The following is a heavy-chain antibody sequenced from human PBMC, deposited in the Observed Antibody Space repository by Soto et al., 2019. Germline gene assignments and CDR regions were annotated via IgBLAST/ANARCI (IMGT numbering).Heavy chain of an antibody. V-gene: IGHV1-2*02. CDR1: VYTFIAYY. CDR2: INPDSGAT. Sequence: SSVKVSCKASVYTFIAYYIHWVRQAPVQGLEWMGWINPDSGATNYAQKFQGTVSMTSDTSINTAYMDLSSLRSDGTAVHSCARDRGSGWYEKLQVWGQGNLVTDXS. CDR3: ARDRGSGWYEKLQV. J-gene: IGHJ4*02. D-gene: IGHD6-19*01.